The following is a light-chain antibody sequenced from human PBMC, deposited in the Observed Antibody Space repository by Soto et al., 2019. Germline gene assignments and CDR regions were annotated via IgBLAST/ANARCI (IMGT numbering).Light chain of an antibody. CDR1: QIVSSY. CDR3: QQRSNWPPT. V-gene: IGKV3-11*01. J-gene: IGKJ3*01. CDR2: DAS. Sequence: EIVLTQSPATLSLSPGERATISCRASQIVSSYLDWYQQKPGQAPRLLIYDASNRATGIPARFSGSGSGTDVTLTISSLEPEDFAVYYCQQRSNWPPTFGPGTKVDIK.